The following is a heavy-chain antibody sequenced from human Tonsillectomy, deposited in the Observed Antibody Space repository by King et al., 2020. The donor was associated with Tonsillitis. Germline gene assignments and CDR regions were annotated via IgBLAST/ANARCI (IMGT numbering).Heavy chain of an antibody. CDR1: GFTFSNAW. CDR2: IKSKTDGGTT. CDR3: TTVGGGIASSRYYYGMDV. V-gene: IGHV3-15*01. D-gene: IGHD1-14*01. J-gene: IGHJ6*02. Sequence: LVESGGGLVKPGGSLRLSSAASGFTFSNAWMSWVRQAPGKGLEWVGRIKSKTDGGTTDYAAPVKGRFTISRDDSKNTLYLQMNSLKTEDTAVYYCTTVGGGIASSRYYYGMDVWGQGTTVTVSS.